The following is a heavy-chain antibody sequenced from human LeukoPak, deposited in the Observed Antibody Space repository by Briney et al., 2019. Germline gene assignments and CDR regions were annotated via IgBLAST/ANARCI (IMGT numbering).Heavy chain of an antibody. Sequence: GRSLRLSCAASGFTFDDYAMHWVRQAPGKGLEWVSGISWNSGSIGYADSVKGRFTISRDNAKNSLYLQMNSLRTEDTALYYCAKDIRGYSYGYGYWGQGTLVIVSS. V-gene: IGHV3-9*01. J-gene: IGHJ4*02. D-gene: IGHD5-18*01. CDR1: GFTFDDYA. CDR3: AKDIRGYSYGYGY. CDR2: ISWNSGSI.